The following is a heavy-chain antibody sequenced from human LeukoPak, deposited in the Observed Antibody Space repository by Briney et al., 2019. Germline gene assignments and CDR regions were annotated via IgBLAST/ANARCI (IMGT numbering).Heavy chain of an antibody. CDR1: GFTFSSYA. V-gene: IGHV4-34*01. CDR3: ARGIVGGDY. Sequence: LRLSCAASGFTFSSYAMSWVRQPPGKGLEWIGEINHSGSTNYNPSLKSRVTISVDTSKNQFSLKLSSVTAADTAVYYCARGIVGGDYWGQGTLVTVSS. CDR2: INHSGST. J-gene: IGHJ4*02. D-gene: IGHD1-26*01.